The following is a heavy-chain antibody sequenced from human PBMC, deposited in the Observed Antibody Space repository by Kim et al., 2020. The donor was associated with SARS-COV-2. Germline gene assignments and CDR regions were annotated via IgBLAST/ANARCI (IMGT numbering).Heavy chain of an antibody. J-gene: IGHJ4*02. CDR3: ARDPYSESYYSFDY. V-gene: IGHV3-30*01. D-gene: IGHD1-26*01. Sequence: ADSVKGRFTISRDNSKNTLYLQMNSLRAEDTALYYCARDPYSESYYSFDYWGQGTLVTVSS.